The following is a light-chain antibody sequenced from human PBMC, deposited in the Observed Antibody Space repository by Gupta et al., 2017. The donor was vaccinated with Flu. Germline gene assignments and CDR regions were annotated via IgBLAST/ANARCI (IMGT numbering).Light chain of an antibody. CDR2: GAC. V-gene: IGKV3-20*01. CDR3: QQYGSLPLT. J-gene: IGKJ4*01. Sequence: GTLSLSPGERATLSCRASQSVSDNFLAWHQVKPGQAPRRLIYGACSRATGIPDRFRGRGSGTEFNLTISTLEPEDFAVYYCQQYGSLPLTFGGGTKVEIK. CDR1: QSVSDNF.